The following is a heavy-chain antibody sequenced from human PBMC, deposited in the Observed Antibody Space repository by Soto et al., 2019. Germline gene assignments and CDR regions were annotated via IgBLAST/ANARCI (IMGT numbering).Heavy chain of an antibody. J-gene: IGHJ4*02. CDR2: ISGSGVTT. V-gene: IGHV3-23*01. Sequence: EVQVLESGGGLVQPGGSLRLSCAASGFTFSDYAMSWVRQAPGKGLEWVSSISGSGVTTYYSDSVRGRFTISRDTSRNMLYLQMHSLRVEDTAVYYCAREGRGYDWYYFDYWGRGALVTVSS. CDR1: GFTFSDYA. D-gene: IGHD1-1*01. CDR3: AREGRGYDWYYFDY.